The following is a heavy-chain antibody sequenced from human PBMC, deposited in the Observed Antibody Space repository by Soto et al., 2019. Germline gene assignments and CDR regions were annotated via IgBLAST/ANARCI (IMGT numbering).Heavy chain of an antibody. J-gene: IGHJ4*02. Sequence: GASVKVSCKASGYTFTNYAIHWVRQAPGQRLEWMGWVNPGNGNTKYLEKFQGRVTFTRDTSASTAYMEVSSLRSEDTAVYYCTSGFFDSSGYYYVLAYWGQGTLVTVSS. V-gene: IGHV1-3*01. CDR3: TSGFFDSSGYYYVLAY. CDR2: VNPGNGNT. CDR1: GYTFTNYA. D-gene: IGHD3-22*01.